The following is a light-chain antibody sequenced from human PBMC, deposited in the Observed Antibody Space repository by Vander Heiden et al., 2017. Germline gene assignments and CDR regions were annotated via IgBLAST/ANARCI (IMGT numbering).Light chain of an antibody. V-gene: IGKV1-5*03. CDR2: KTS. J-gene: IGKJ2*01. CDR3: QHYNS. Sequence: LQMTQSPSTLSASVGDRVTISCRASQSFSAWVAWYQQKSGKAPKLLIYKTSTLETGVPSRFSGTGSGPEFHLTISSLQPDDFATYYCQHYNSFGQGTKLQI. CDR1: QSFSAW.